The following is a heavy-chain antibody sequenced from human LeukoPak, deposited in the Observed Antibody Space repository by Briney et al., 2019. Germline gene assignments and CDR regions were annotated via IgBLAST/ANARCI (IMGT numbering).Heavy chain of an antibody. CDR1: GGSISSGSYY. Sequence: SETLSLTCTVSGGSISSGSYYWSWIRQPAGKGLEWIGRIYTSGSTNYNPSLKSRVTISVDTSKNQFSLKLSSVTAADTAVYYCARDRGRRAIRGDFWSGPFDYWGQGTLVTVSS. CDR3: ARDRGRRAIRGDFWSGPFDY. CDR2: IYTSGST. J-gene: IGHJ4*02. D-gene: IGHD3-3*01. V-gene: IGHV4-61*02.